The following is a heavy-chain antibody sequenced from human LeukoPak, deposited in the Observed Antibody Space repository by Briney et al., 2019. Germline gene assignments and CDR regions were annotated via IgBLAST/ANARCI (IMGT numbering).Heavy chain of an antibody. V-gene: IGHV3-74*01. CDR3: ASRDQSCSGDTCYPIDY. CDR1: GLTFSSYW. Sequence: GGSLRLSCAVSGLTFSSYWMHWVRQAPGEGLVWVSRINREGSSTSYADSVKGRFTISRDNAKNTLYLQMNSLRAEDTAVYYCASRDQSCSGDTCYPIDYWGQGTLVTVSS. J-gene: IGHJ4*02. CDR2: INREGSST. D-gene: IGHD2-15*01.